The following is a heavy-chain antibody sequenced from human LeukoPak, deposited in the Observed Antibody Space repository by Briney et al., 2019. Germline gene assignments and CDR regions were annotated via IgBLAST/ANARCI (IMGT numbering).Heavy chain of an antibody. V-gene: IGHV3-48*03. Sequence: GGSLRLSCAASGFTFSSYEMNWVRQAPGKGLEWVSYISSSGSTIYYADSVKGRFTISRDNAKNSLYLQMNSLRAEDTAVYYCARDLVTYAHDFDIWGQGTMVTVSS. CDR3: ARDLVTYAHDFDI. D-gene: IGHD2-8*02. CDR1: GFTFSSYE. J-gene: IGHJ3*02. CDR2: ISSSGSTI.